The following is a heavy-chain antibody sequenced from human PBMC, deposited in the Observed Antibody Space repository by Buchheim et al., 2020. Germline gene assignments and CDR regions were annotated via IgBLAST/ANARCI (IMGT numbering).Heavy chain of an antibody. J-gene: IGHJ3*02. D-gene: IGHD3-3*01. CDR1: GFTFSSYA. V-gene: IGHV3-23*01. Sequence: EVQLLESGGGLVQPGGSLRLSCAASGFTFSSYAMTWVRQAPGKGLEWVSGIGVGGGSTNYADSVKDQFTISRDNSKNTLSLQMNNLRAEDPAVYYCAKVQSSYYSDAFDIWGQGT. CDR2: IGVGGGST. CDR3: AKVQSSYYSDAFDI.